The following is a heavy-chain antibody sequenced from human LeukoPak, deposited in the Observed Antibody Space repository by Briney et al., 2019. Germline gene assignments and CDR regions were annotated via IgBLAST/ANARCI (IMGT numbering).Heavy chain of an antibody. CDR1: GLTLSNYW. CDR2: IKQDGKEK. Sequence: GGSLRLSCAASGLTLSNYWMSWVRQAPGKGLEWVADIKQDGKEKYYVDSVKGRFTISRDNAKSSLYLQMNSLRAEDTAVYYCARLWFGEFRFDYWGQGTLVTVSS. V-gene: IGHV3-7*01. J-gene: IGHJ4*02. CDR3: ARLWFGEFRFDY. D-gene: IGHD3-10*01.